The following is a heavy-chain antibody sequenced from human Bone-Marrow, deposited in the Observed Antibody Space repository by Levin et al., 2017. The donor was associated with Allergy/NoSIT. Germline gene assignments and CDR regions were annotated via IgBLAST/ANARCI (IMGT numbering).Heavy chain of an antibody. CDR2: IEQGGGP. Sequence: PSETLSLTCAVYGGSFSGYRWTWIRQSPGQGLEWIGEIEQGGGPDYNPSLSSRVTLSLDTSQRQFSLELRSVTAADTAVYYCARGRRWLTPTYWGQGSLVIVSS. D-gene: IGHD6-19*01. V-gene: IGHV4-34*01. CDR3: ARGRRWLTPTY. CDR1: GGSFSGYR. J-gene: IGHJ4*01.